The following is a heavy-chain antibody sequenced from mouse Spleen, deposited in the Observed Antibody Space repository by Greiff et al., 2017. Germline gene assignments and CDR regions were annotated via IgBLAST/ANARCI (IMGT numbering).Heavy chain of an antibody. V-gene: IGHV5-17*01. Sequence: EVMLVESGGGLVKPGGSLKLSCAASGFTFSDYGMHWVRQAPEKGLEWVAYISSGSSTIYYADTVKGRFTISRDNAKNTLFLQMTSLRSEDTAMYYCARPYYGYDGFDYWGQGTTLTVSS. D-gene: IGHD2-9*01. CDR3: ARPYYGYDGFDY. J-gene: IGHJ2*01. CDR2: ISSGSSTI. CDR1: GFTFSDYG.